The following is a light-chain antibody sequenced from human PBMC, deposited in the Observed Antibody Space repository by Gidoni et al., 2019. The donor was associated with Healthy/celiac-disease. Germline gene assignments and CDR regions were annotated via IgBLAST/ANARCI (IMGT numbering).Light chain of an antibody. V-gene: IGLV6-57*04. CDR3: QSYDSSSWV. CDR1: SGTIASNY. J-gene: IGLJ3*02. CDR2: EDN. Sequence: NFMLTQPHSVPDSPGKTVTIACTRSSGTIASNYVQWYQQRPGSAPTTVIYEDNQRPSGVPDRFSGSIDSSSNSASLTISGLKTEDEADYYCQSYDSSSWVFGGGTKLTVL.